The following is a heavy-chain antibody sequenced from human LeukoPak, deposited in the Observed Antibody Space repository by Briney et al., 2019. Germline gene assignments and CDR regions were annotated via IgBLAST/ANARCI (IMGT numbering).Heavy chain of an antibody. CDR2: ITGSESST. CDR3: AKHRGSGVAGTGGVES. D-gene: IGHD6-19*01. Sequence: GGSLRLSCAASGYTFGSYAMTWVRQAPGKGLEWVSVITGSESSTYYADSVRGRFTISRDIPKNTLYLQMNSLRADDTAVYYCAKHRGSGVAGTGGVESWGQGTLVTVSS. J-gene: IGHJ4*02. CDR1: GYTFGSYA. V-gene: IGHV3-23*01.